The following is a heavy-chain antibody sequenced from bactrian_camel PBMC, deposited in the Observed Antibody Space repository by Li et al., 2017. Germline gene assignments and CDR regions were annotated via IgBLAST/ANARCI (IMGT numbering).Heavy chain of an antibody. CDR1: GYTFNTY. J-gene: IGHJ4*01. Sequence: VQLVESGGGSALAGGSVRLSCAASGYTFNTYSWFRQAPGQEREGVAVIKGRQYSTYYTASVKGRFTISQDKNTVYLQMNSLKPEDSAMYYCAADRSRAYCRGTYCCDMSYWGRGTQVTVS. D-gene: IGHD2*01. V-gene: IGHV3S40*01. CDR2: IKGRQYST. CDR3: AADRSRAYCRGTYCCDMSY.